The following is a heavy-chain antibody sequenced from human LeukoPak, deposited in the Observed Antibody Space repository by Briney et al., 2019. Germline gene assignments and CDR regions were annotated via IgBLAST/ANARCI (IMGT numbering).Heavy chain of an antibody. Sequence: GGSLRLSCAASGNYWMHWVRQAPGKGLVWVSHITSDGSWTSYADSVKGRFTISKDNAKNTVYLQMNSLRAGDTAVYYCVSFYETYWGRGTLVTASS. D-gene: IGHD2/OR15-2a*01. J-gene: IGHJ4*02. CDR1: GNYW. V-gene: IGHV3-74*01. CDR2: ITSDGSWT. CDR3: VSFYETY.